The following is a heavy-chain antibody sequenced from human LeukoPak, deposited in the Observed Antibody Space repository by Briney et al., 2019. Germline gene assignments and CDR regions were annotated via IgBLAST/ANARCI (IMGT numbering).Heavy chain of an antibody. V-gene: IGHV3-23*01. CDR1: GFTFSSYA. CDR2: ISGSGGST. J-gene: IGHJ6*02. Sequence: GGSLRLSCAASGFTFSSYAMSWVRQAPGKGLEWVSAISGSGGSTYYADSVKGRFTISRDNAKNSLYLQMNSLRAEDTAVYYCARVIGDRFSVNGMDVWGQGTTVTVSS. D-gene: IGHD3-3*01. CDR3: ARVIGDRFSVNGMDV.